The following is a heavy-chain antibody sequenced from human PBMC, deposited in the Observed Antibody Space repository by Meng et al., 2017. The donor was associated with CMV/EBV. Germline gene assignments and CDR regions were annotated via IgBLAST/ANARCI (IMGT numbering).Heavy chain of an antibody. V-gene: IGHV4-4*07. CDR1: GASIKNYN. CDR2: VQVIGHT. D-gene: IGHD3-16*01. Sequence: QVQIKETGPGLLNPPGTRSPTGIVSGASIKNYNWNWVRQPAGQGLEWIGLVQVIGHTVYNPSLKSRVTVSLDASKSQFSLTLNSVTAADTATYYCAGSRPGGGACDYWGQGILVTVSS. J-gene: IGHJ4*02. CDR3: AGSRPGGGACDY.